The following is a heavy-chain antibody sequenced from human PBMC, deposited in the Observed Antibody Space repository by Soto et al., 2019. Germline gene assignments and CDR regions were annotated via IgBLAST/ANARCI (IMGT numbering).Heavy chain of an antibody. CDR1: GYNFTDYC. D-gene: IGHD2-15*01. V-gene: IGHV5-10-1*04. Sequence: GESLTISCKGSGYNFTDYCIGWIRHLPGKGLEWMGRIDPSDSYTNYSPSFQGQVTISADKSISSTYLQWSSLRASDTAMYYCARGGVSTRTFDYWGQGTPVTVSS. CDR3: ARGGVSTRTFDY. J-gene: IGHJ4*02. CDR2: IDPSDSYT.